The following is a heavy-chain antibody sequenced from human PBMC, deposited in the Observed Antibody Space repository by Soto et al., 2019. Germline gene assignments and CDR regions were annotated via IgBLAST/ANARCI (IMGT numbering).Heavy chain of an antibody. CDR1: GGSISSYY. Sequence: SETLSLTCSVSGGSISSYYWSWIRQPPGKGLEWIGEIYYSGSTNYNPSLKSRVTISVDTSKNQFSLKLSSVTAADTAVYYCARGRVPGDYESYYYYMDVWGKGTTVTVSS. CDR3: ARGRVPGDYESYYYYMDV. D-gene: IGHD4-17*01. V-gene: IGHV4-59*12. J-gene: IGHJ6*03. CDR2: IYYSGST.